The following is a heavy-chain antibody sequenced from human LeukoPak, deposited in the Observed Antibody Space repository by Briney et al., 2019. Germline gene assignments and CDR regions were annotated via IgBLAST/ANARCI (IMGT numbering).Heavy chain of an antibody. V-gene: IGHV3-9*01. CDR3: AKDTGYYAMDV. CDR2: ISWNSGSI. J-gene: IGHJ6*02. Sequence: GRSLRLSCAASGFSFDDFVMHWVRQAPGKGLEWVSAISWNSGSIDYEDSVKGRFIIPRDNAKNSLYLQMNSLRPEDTALYYCAKDTGYYAMDVWGLGTTVTVSS. CDR1: GFSFDDFV.